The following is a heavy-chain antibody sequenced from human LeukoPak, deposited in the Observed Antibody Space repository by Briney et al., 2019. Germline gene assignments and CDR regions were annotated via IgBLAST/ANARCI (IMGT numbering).Heavy chain of an antibody. V-gene: IGHV4-4*07. Sequence: SETLSLTCTVSGDSIHSHFYGWIRQPAGKGLEWIGRTHTNGNTLYNPSLKSRVTMSVDTSKSQFSLKLRSVTAADTAVYYCARDGYYFDSSGYYFWGQGTLVTVSS. D-gene: IGHD3-22*01. J-gene: IGHJ4*02. CDR1: GDSIHSHF. CDR2: THTNGNT. CDR3: ARDGYYFDSSGYYF.